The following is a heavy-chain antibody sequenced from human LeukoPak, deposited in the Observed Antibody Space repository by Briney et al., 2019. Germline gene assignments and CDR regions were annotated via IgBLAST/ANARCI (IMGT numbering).Heavy chain of an antibody. Sequence: PGGSLRLSCEVSGFTSSNYWMSWVRQAPGKGLEWVSSISSSSSYIKYADSVMGRFTISRDNAKNSLYLQMNSLRDEDTAVYYCARGAPPQWLTEGSVAYWGQGTLVTVSS. D-gene: IGHD5-12*01. CDR3: ARGAPPQWLTEGSVAY. CDR1: GFTSSNYW. CDR2: ISSSSSYI. V-gene: IGHV3-21*01. J-gene: IGHJ4*02.